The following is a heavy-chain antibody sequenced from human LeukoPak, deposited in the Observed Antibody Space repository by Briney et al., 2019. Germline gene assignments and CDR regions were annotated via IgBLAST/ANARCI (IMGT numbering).Heavy chain of an antibody. CDR2: ISSSSYI. D-gene: IGHD3-9*01. Sequence: PGGSLRLSCAASGFTFSSYSMNWVRQAPGKGLEWVSSISSSSYIYYADSVKGRFTISRDNAKNSLYLQMNSLRAGDTAVYYCAREGPYDILTGYQGYFDYWGQGTLVTVSS. V-gene: IGHV3-21*01. CDR3: AREGPYDILTGYQGYFDY. CDR1: GFTFSSYS. J-gene: IGHJ4*02.